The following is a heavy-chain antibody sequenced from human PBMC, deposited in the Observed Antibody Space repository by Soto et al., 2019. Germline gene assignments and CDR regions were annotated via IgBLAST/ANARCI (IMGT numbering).Heavy chain of an antibody. CDR3: ARESEDLTSNFDY. Sequence: GGSLRLSCAASGFTFTRYSMNWVRQAPGKGLEWVSSISSTTNYIYYADSMKGRFTVSRDNAKNSVYLEMNGLSAEDTALYYCARESEDLTSNFDYWGQGTLVTVSS. V-gene: IGHV3-21*01. CDR2: ISSTTNYI. J-gene: IGHJ4*02. CDR1: GFTFTRYS.